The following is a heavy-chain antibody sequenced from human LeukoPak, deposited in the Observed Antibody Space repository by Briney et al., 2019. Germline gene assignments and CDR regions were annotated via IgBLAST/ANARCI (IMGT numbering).Heavy chain of an antibody. CDR2: IYYSGST. CDR3: ATLARYDYVWGSYHNYYFDY. Sequence: SETLSLTCTVSGGSISSTNYYWGWIRQPPGKGLEWIGSIYYSGSTYYNPSLRSRVTISVDTSKNQFSLKLSSVTAADTAVYYCATLARYDYVWGSYHNYYFDYWGQGTLVTVSS. J-gene: IGHJ4*02. D-gene: IGHD3-16*02. CDR1: GGSISSTNYY. V-gene: IGHV4-39*01.